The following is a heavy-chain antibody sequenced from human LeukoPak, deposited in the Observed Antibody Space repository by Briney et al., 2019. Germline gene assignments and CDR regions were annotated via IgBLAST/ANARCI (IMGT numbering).Heavy chain of an antibody. V-gene: IGHV3-21*01. D-gene: IGHD6-19*01. Sequence: GGSLRLSCAASGFTFSSYSMNWVRQAPGKGLEWVSSISSSSSYIYYADSVKGRFTISRDNAKNSLYLQMNSLRAEDTAVYYCARVPHSSGWYYYYYMDVWGKGTTVTVSS. J-gene: IGHJ6*03. CDR3: ARVPHSSGWYYYYYMDV. CDR2: ISSSSSYI. CDR1: GFTFSSYS.